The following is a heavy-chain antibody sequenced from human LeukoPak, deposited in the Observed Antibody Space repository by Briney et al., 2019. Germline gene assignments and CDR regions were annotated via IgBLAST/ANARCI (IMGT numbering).Heavy chain of an antibody. CDR3: ARVRDGYNDAYDI. V-gene: IGHV1-46*01. CDR2: INPSGGST. CDR1: GYTFTGYY. D-gene: IGHD5-24*01. J-gene: IGHJ3*02. Sequence: ASVKVSCKASGYTFTGYYLNWVRQAPGQGLEWMGIINPSGGSTNYAQNFQGRVTMTRDTSTSTVYMELSSLRSEDTAVYYCARVRDGYNDAYDIWGQGTMVTVPS.